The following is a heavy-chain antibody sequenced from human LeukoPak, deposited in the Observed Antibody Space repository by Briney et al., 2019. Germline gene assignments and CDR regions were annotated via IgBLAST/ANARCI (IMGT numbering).Heavy chain of an antibody. Sequence: GGSLRLSCAASGFTLSDYYMSWIRQAPGKGLEWVSYISSSGSTIYYADSVKGRFTISRDNAKNSLYLQMNSLRAEDTAVYYCARASLYDLNWFDPWGQGTLVTVSS. D-gene: IGHD3-16*01. CDR1: GFTLSDYY. CDR2: ISSSGSTI. V-gene: IGHV3-11*01. CDR3: ARASLYDLNWFDP. J-gene: IGHJ5*02.